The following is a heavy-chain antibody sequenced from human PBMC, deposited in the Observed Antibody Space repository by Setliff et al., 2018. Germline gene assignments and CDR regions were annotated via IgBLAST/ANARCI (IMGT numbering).Heavy chain of an antibody. Sequence: ASVKVSCKASGYTFTGYYMHWVRQAPGQGLEWMGWINPNSGGTNYAQKFQGWVTMTRDTSISTAYMELSRLRSDDTAVYYWARDLLYSGSYFGYYYGMDVWGQGTTVTV. CDR3: ARDLLYSGSYFGYYYGMDV. J-gene: IGHJ6*02. D-gene: IGHD1-26*01. V-gene: IGHV1-2*04. CDR2: INPNSGGT. CDR1: GYTFTGYY.